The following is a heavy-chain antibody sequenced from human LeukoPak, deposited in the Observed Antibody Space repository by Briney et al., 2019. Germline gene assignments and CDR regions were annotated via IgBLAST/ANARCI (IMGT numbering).Heavy chain of an antibody. Sequence: SETLPLTCAVYGGSFSGYYWSWIRQPPGKGLEWIGEINHSGSTNYNPSLKSRVTISVDTSKNQFSLKLSSVTAADTAVYYCARGRSYDILTGYYPPFGYWGQGTLVTVSS. J-gene: IGHJ4*02. CDR2: INHSGST. CDR3: ARGRSYDILTGYYPPFGY. CDR1: GGSFSGYY. V-gene: IGHV4-34*01. D-gene: IGHD3-9*01.